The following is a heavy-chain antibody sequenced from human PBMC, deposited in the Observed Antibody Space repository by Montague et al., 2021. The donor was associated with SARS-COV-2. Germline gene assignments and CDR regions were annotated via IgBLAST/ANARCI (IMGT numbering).Heavy chain of an antibody. V-gene: IGHV4-59*08. Sequence: SETLFLTCTVSGGSISSYSWSWIRQPPGNGLEWIGSIFYSGSTNYNPSLKSRVTISVDTSKKQFSLKLSSVTAADTAVYYCARLGLGGYDILTGYYQSGMDVWGQGTTVTVSS. CDR3: ARLGLGGYDILTGYYQSGMDV. D-gene: IGHD3-9*01. CDR2: IFYSGST. CDR1: GGSISSYS. J-gene: IGHJ6*02.